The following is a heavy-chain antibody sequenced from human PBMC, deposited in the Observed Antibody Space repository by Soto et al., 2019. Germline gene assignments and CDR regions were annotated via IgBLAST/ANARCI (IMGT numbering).Heavy chain of an antibody. D-gene: IGHD3-22*01. CDR1: YGSISTCSYY. CDR3: TRHHPHHYDSSGYFDY. V-gene: IGHV4-39*01. Sequence: QLQMQEPGPGLVKPSETLSLTFPVSYGSISTCSYYWGRIRQSPGEGLEWIGTFFYSGRTYYNPSLESRVTLSVDTSKNQFSLHLTSVTAADTAVYYCTRHHPHHYDSSGYFDYWGQGTLVTVSS. CDR2: FFYSGRT. J-gene: IGHJ4*02.